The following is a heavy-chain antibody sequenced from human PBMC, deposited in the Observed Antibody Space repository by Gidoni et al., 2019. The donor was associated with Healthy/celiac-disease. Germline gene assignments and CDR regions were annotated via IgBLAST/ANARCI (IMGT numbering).Heavy chain of an antibody. CDR3: AKDSMSSPYDFWSGYYMDY. V-gene: IGHV3-23*01. CDR2: ISGSGGST. J-gene: IGHJ4*02. CDR1: GFPFSSSA. D-gene: IGHD3-3*01. Sequence: EVQLLESGGGLVQPGGSLSLSCAASGFPFSSSAMSWVRQAPGKGLGWVSAISGSGGSTYYADSVKGRFTISRDNSKNTLYLQMNSLRAEDTAVYYCAKDSMSSPYDFWSGYYMDYWGQGTLVTVSS.